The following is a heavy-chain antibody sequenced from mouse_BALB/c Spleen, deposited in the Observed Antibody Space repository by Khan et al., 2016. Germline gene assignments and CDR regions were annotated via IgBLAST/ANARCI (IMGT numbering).Heavy chain of an antibody. Sequence: QIQLVQSGPEVVRPGVSVKISCKGSGYTFTDYAMHWVKQSHAKSLEWIGVISTYNGNTNYNQKFKGQATMTVDKSSSTAYMELARLTSEDSAIYYGAIITTRAMDYWGQGTSVTVSS. D-gene: IGHD1-2*01. V-gene: IGHV1S137*01. J-gene: IGHJ4*01. CDR1: GYTFTDYA. CDR2: ISTYNGNT. CDR3: AIITTRAMDY.